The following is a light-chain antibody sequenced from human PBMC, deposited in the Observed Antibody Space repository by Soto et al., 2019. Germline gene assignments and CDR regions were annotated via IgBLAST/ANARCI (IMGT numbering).Light chain of an antibody. CDR3: QQYDSSPRT. CDR1: QSVTSNY. CDR2: GAS. Sequence: EIVMTQSPATLSLSPGERATLSCRASQSVTSNYLSWYQQKPGQAPRLLMYGASSRAADIPDRFSGSGSGTDFTLTINRLEPEDFAVYYCQQYDSSPRTFGQGTKVDIK. J-gene: IGKJ1*01. V-gene: IGKV3-20*01.